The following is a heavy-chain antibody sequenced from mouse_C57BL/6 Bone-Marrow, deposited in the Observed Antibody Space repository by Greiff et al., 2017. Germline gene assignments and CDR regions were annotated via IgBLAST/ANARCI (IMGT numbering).Heavy chain of an antibody. D-gene: IGHD1-1*01. J-gene: IGHJ1*03. Sequence: EVQGVESGGGLVQPKGSLKLSCAASGFSFNTYAMNWVRQAPGKGLEWGARIRSKSNNYATYYADSVKDRFTISRDDSESMLYLQMNNLKTEDTAMYYCVRQRTTVGLDVWGTGTTVTVSS. CDR1: GFSFNTYA. V-gene: IGHV10-1*01. CDR2: IRSKSNNYAT. CDR3: VRQRTTVGLDV.